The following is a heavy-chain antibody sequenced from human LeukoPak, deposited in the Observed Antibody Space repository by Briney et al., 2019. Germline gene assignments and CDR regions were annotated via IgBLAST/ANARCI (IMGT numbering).Heavy chain of an antibody. J-gene: IGHJ4*02. CDR3: AKDRVRYFDWLPSWD. D-gene: IGHD3-9*01. Sequence: GGSLRLSCAASGFTFDDYAMHWVRQAPGKGLEWVSGISWNSGSIGYADSVKGRFTISRDNAKNSLYLQMNSLRAEDTALYYCAKDRVRYFDWLPSWDWGQGTLVTVSS. CDR2: ISWNSGSI. V-gene: IGHV3-9*01. CDR1: GFTFDDYA.